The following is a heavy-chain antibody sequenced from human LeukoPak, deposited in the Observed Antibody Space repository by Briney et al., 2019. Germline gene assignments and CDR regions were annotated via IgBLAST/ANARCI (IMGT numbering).Heavy chain of an antibody. CDR3: AIRYFDWSIPY. D-gene: IGHD3-9*01. CDR2: FDPEDGET. CDR1: GYTLTELS. J-gene: IGHJ4*02. V-gene: IGHV1-24*01. Sequence: GASVKVSCKVSGYTLTELSMHWVRQAPGKGLEWMGGFDPEDGETIYAQKFQGRVTITEDTSTDTAYMELSSLRSEDTAVYYCAIRYFDWSIPYWGQGTLVTVSS.